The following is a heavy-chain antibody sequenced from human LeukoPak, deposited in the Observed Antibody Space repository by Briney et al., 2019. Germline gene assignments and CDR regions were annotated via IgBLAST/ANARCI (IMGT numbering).Heavy chain of an antibody. D-gene: IGHD3-22*01. CDR2: ISAYNGNT. CDR1: GYTFTSYG. Sequence: ASVKVSCKASGYTFTSYGISWVRQAPGQGLEWMGWISAYNGNTNYAQKLQGRVTMTTDTYTSTAYMELRSLRSDDTAVYYCARVMRRGHYHYDSSAPPPGYWGQGTLVTVSS. CDR3: ARVMRRGHYHYDSSAPPPGY. J-gene: IGHJ4*02. V-gene: IGHV1-18*01.